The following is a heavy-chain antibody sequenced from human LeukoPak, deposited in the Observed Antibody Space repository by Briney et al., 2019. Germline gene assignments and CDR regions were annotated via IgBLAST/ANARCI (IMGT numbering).Heavy chain of an antibody. CDR3: ARDTPQHLKRFDL. J-gene: IGHJ4*02. CDR1: GYSLDRFG. Sequence: ASVKVSCKASGYSLDRFGITWVRQAPGQGLECLGWINTYNGKTKYGEEFQGRVTLTTDTSTSTVYMELTSLTSDDTAVYFCARDTPQHLKRFDLWGQGTLVTVSS. V-gene: IGHV1-18*01. CDR2: INTYNGKT. D-gene: IGHD6-13*01.